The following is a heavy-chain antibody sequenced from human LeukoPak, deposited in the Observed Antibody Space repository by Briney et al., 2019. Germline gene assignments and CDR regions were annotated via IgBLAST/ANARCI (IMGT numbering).Heavy chain of an antibody. V-gene: IGHV3-73*01. CDR1: GFTFSGSA. D-gene: IGHD2-15*01. Sequence: GGSLRLSCAASGFTFSGSAMHWVRQASGKGLEWVGRIRSRANSYTTAYGELVHGGVTISRDDSKNMAYLQMNSLKIEDTAVYYCTRHSDKYCSGAGCFQYNFYGLDVWGQGTTVTVSS. J-gene: IGHJ6*02. CDR2: IRSRANSYTT. CDR3: TRHSDKYCSGAGCFQYNFYGLDV.